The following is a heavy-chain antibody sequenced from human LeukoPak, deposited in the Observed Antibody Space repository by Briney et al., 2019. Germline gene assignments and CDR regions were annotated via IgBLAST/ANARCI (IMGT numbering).Heavy chain of an antibody. CDR1: GGSISSCY. D-gene: IGHD3-22*01. CDR3: ARARQYYYDSSGYSYFDY. V-gene: IGHV4-4*07. Sequence: SETLSLTCTVSGGSISSCYWSWIRQPAGKGLERIGRIYTSGSTNYNPSLKSRVTMSVDTSKNQFSLKLSSVTAADTAVYYCARARQYYYDSSGYSYFDYWGQGTLVTVSS. CDR2: IYTSGST. J-gene: IGHJ4*02.